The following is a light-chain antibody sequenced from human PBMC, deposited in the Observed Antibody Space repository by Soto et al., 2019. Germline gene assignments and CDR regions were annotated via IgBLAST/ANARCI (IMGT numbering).Light chain of an antibody. CDR2: GAS. V-gene: IGKV1-33*01. J-gene: IGKJ4*01. CDR3: HQYTSLPYT. Sequence: DIQMTQSPSSLSASVGDRIAITCQASQGISRELNWYQQKPGKAPELLIYGASNLQTGVPSRFSGGGSRTHFSLTISALQPEDVATYYCHQYTSLPYTFGGGTKVEI. CDR1: QGISRE.